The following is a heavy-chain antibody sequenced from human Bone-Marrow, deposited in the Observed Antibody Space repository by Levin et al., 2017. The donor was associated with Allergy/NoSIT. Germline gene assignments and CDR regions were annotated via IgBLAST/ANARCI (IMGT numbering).Heavy chain of an antibody. V-gene: IGHV3-23*01. CDR3: AKRVQSAFDI. Sequence: GGSLRLSCAASGFTFSSYAMSWVRQAPGKGLEWVSTIGGSGGSTYYADSVKGRFTISRDNSKSTLYLQMNSLRAEDTALYYCAKRVQSAFDIWGQGTMVTVSS. CDR1: GFTFSSYA. CDR2: IGGSGGST. J-gene: IGHJ3*02.